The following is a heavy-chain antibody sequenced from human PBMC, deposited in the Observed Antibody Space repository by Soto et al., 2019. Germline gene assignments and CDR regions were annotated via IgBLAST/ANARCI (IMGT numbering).Heavy chain of an antibody. Sequence: SETLSLTCSVSTGSITSSYWNWIRQPPGKGLEWIGHSHYTGTSRSNPSLEGRVSMSFDTSRSQFSLNLTSVTAADTAVYYCARHIGNGWFDPWGQGTLVTVSS. CDR2: SHYTGTS. J-gene: IGHJ5*02. CDR1: TGSITSSY. D-gene: IGHD2-8*01. V-gene: IGHV4-59*08. CDR3: ARHIGNGWFDP.